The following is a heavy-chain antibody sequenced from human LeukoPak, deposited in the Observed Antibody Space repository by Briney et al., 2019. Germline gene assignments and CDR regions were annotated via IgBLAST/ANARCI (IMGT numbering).Heavy chain of an antibody. CDR2: ISGSGGST. J-gene: IGHJ6*04. D-gene: IGHD2-2*01. CDR1: GFTFSSYA. CDR3: AKPRGYCSSTSCYANYYYYYGMDV. V-gene: IGHV3-23*01. Sequence: GGSLRLSCAASGFTFSSYAMSWVRQAPGKGLEWVSAISGSGGSTYYADSVKGQFTISRDNSKNTLYLQMNSLRAEDTAVYYCAKPRGYCSSTSCYANYYYYYGMDVWGKGTTVTVSS.